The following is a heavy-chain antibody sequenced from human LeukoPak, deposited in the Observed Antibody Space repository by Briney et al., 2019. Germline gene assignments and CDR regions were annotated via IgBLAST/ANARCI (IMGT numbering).Heavy chain of an antibody. Sequence: PGGSLRLSCAASGFTFNRNNMNWVRQAPGKGLEWVSYISSTSITMYYADSVKGRFTISRDNAKNSLYLQMNSLRADDTAVYYCARETILAVAGDFWGQGTLVTASS. CDR3: ARETILAVAGDF. D-gene: IGHD6-19*01. CDR2: ISSTSITM. V-gene: IGHV3-48*01. J-gene: IGHJ4*02. CDR1: GFTFNRNN.